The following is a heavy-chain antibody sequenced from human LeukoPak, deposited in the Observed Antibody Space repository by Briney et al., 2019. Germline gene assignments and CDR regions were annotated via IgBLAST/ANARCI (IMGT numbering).Heavy chain of an antibody. V-gene: IGHV3-7*03. Sequence: GGSLRPSCAASGFTLSNHWMTWVRQVPGRGPEWVANVNRDGSETYYLDSVKGRFTISKDNAKNSLYLQMNSLRAEDTALYHCAGNNGMDVWGQGTTVIVSS. CDR2: VNRDGSET. CDR1: GFTLSNHW. CDR3: AGNNGMDV. J-gene: IGHJ6*02.